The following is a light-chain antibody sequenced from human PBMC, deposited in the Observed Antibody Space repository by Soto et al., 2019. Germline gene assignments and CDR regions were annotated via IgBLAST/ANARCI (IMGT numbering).Light chain of an antibody. J-gene: IGKJ2*01. CDR3: QQYESPPFA. Sequence: EIVLTQSPGTLSLSPGDRATLSCRASQRVSNSYLAWYQQKPGQAPRLLIYDASTRAAGVPDRVTGGGSGTDFTLTISALEPEDFALYFCQQYESPPFAFGQGTRREI. V-gene: IGKV3-20*01. CDR2: DAS. CDR1: QRVSNSY.